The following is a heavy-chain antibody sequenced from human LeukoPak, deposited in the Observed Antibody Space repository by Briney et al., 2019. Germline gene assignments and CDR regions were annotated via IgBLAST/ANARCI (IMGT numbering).Heavy chain of an antibody. CDR2: IFYSGST. V-gene: IGHV4-59*08. CDR1: GGSISGYY. Sequence: SETLSLTCTVSGGSISGYYWCWIRQPPGKELEWIGYIFYSGSTNYSPSLKSRVTISVATSKNQFSLKLSSVTAADTAVYYCARRVVTAIATLFDYWGQGILVTVSS. CDR3: ARRVVTAIATLFDY. J-gene: IGHJ4*02. D-gene: IGHD2-21*02.